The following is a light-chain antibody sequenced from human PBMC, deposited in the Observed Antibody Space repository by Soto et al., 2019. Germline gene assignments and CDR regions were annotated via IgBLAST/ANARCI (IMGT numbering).Light chain of an antibody. J-gene: IGKJ1*01. CDR2: AAS. CDR1: QSISSY. Sequence: DIQMTQSPSSLSASVGDRVTITCRASQSISSYLNWYQQKPGKAPKLLIYAASSLQSGVPSRFSGSGSGTDFTLTISSLQPEDFATYYCQQSSEATWTFGQGPKVDI. V-gene: IGKV1-39*01. CDR3: QQSSEATWT.